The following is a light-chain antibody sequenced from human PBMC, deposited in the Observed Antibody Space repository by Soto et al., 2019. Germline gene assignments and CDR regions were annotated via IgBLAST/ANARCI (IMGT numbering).Light chain of an antibody. CDR3: SSYTSSSTLLYV. J-gene: IGLJ1*01. CDR1: SSDVGGYNY. Sequence: QSALTQPASVCGSPGKSITISCTGTSSDVGGYNYVSWYQQHPVKAPKLMIYEDSNRPSGVSNRFSGSKSGNTASLTIYGLQAEDEADYYSSSYTSSSTLLYVFGTGTKVTVL. V-gene: IGLV2-14*01. CDR2: EDS.